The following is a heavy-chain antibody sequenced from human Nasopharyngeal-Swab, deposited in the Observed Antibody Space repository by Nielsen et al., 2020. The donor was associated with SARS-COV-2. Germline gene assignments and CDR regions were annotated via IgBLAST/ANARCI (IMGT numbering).Heavy chain of an antibody. CDR2: IYYIGST. J-gene: IGHJ5*02. Sequence: SETLSLTCTVSGASISSYYWSWIRQPPGKGLEWIGYIYYIGSTNYNPSLKSRVTISLDKSKNQFSLKLNSVTAADTAVYYCARLGDWFDPWGQGTLVTVSS. CDR1: GASISSYY. CDR3: ARLGDWFDP. V-gene: IGHV4-59*08. D-gene: IGHD3-16*01.